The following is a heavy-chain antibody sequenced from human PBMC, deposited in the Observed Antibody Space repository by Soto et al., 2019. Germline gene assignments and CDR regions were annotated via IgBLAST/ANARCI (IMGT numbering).Heavy chain of an antibody. J-gene: IGHJ4*02. CDR1: GFTFSSYS. V-gene: IGHV3-48*01. CDR3: ARDTIRAFDY. Sequence: GGSLRLSCAASGFTFSSYSMXWVRQAPGKGLEWVSYISSSSSTIYYADSVKGRFTISRDNAKNSLYLQMNSLRAEDTAVYYCARDTIRAFDYWGQGTLVTVSS. CDR2: ISSSSSTI. D-gene: IGHD3-9*01.